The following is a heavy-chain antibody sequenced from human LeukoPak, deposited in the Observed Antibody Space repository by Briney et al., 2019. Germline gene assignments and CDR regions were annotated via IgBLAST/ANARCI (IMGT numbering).Heavy chain of an antibody. D-gene: IGHD5-24*01. Sequence: GGSLRLSCAASGFTLSRYWMTWVRQAPGKGLEFVACIKQDGNEKYYVGSVKGRFTVSRDTATNSLHLQMNSLRVEDTAMYYCANVGDGYSDAFYIWGQGTMVTVSS. CDR2: IKQDGNEK. CDR1: GFTLSRYW. CDR3: ANVGDGYSDAFYI. J-gene: IGHJ3*02. V-gene: IGHV3-7*01.